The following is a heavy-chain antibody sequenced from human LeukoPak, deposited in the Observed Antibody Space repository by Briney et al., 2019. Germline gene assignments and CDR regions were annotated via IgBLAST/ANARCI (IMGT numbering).Heavy chain of an antibody. CDR2: IKEDGSEK. CDR1: GFTFSSHW. J-gene: IGHJ1*01. CDR3: ARGGLRYFAR. D-gene: IGHD3-9*01. Sequence: GGSLRLSCAASGFTFSSHWMSWVRQAPGKGPEWVANIKEDGSEKYYVDSVKGRFTISRDNAKNSLYLQMNSLRAEDTAVYYCARGGLRYFARWGQGTLVTVSS. V-gene: IGHV3-7*04.